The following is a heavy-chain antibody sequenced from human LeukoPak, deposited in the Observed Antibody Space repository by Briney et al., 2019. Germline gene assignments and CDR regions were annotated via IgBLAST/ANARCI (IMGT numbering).Heavy chain of an antibody. V-gene: IGHV3-7*01. J-gene: IGHJ4*02. CDR1: GFTFSSYW. CDR3: VRDGYSFGHDFDY. Sequence: GGSLRLSCAASGFTFSSYWMSWVRQAPGKGLEWVANIKQDGSEKYYVDSVKGRFTISRDNAKNSLYLQMNSLRAEDTAVYYCVRDGYSFGHDFDYWGQGTLVTVSS. CDR2: IKQDGSEK. D-gene: IGHD5-18*01.